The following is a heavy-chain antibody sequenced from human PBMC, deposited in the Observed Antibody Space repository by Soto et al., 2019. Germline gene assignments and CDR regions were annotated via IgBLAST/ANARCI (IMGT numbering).Heavy chain of an antibody. D-gene: IGHD3-3*01. Sequence: SETLSLTCTVSGGSISTPNYYWGWIRQPPGKGLEWIGTLYYTGSTFHNPSVKSRITINPDTPKNQFSLQLNSVTPEDTAVYYCVREFRSGDIFFDFWGQGTLVTVSS. CDR3: VREFRSGDIFFDF. J-gene: IGHJ4*02. V-gene: IGHV4-39*02. CDR2: LYYTGST. CDR1: GGSISTPNYY.